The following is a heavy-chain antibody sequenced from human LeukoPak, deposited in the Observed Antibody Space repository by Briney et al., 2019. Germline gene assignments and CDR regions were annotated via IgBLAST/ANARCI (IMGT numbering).Heavy chain of an antibody. V-gene: IGHV3-30*18. D-gene: IGHD5-18*01. CDR2: ISYDGSNK. J-gene: IGHJ5*02. CDR3: AKDRYSYSNYFDP. Sequence: GRSLRLSCAASGFTFSSFGMHWVRQAPGKGLEWVAVISYDGSNKYYADSVKGRFTISRDNSKSTVFLQMNSLRTEDTAVYYCAKDRYSYSNYFDPWSQGTLVAVSS. CDR1: GFTFSSFG.